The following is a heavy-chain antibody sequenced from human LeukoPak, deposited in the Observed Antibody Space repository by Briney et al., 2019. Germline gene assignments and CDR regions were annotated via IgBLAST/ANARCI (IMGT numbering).Heavy chain of an antibody. J-gene: IGHJ5*02. Sequence: SETLSLTCTVSGGSISSGGYYWSWIRQHPGKGLEWIGYIYYSGSTYYNPSLKSRVTISVDTSKNQFSLKLSSVTAADTAVYYCARGVRSCSGGSCYGPRFDPWGQGTLVTVSS. V-gene: IGHV4-61*08. CDR2: IYYSGST. CDR1: GGSISSGGYY. CDR3: ARGVRSCSGGSCYGPRFDP. D-gene: IGHD2-15*01.